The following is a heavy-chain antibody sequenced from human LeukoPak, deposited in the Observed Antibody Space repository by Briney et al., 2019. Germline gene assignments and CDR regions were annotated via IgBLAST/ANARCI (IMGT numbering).Heavy chain of an antibody. Sequence: GGSLRLSCAASGFTFSSYEMNWVRQAPGKGLEWVSYISSSGSTIYYADSVKGRFTISRDNAKNTLYLQMNSLRAEDTAVYYCARVFFGYYDTSGYSDYWGQGTLVTVSS. CDR3: ARVFFGYYDTSGYSDY. J-gene: IGHJ4*02. CDR1: GFTFSSYE. V-gene: IGHV3-48*03. CDR2: ISSSGSTI. D-gene: IGHD3-22*01.